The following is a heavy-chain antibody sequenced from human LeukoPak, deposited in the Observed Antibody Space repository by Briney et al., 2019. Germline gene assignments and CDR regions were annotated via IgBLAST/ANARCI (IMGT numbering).Heavy chain of an antibody. CDR2: ISSSSSYI. D-gene: IGHD3-22*01. J-gene: IGHJ4*02. V-gene: IGHV3-21*01. CDR3: ARSNPFDYDSSGSVLVSHFDY. Sequence: GGSLRLSCAASGFTFSSYSMNWVRQAPGKGLEWVSSISSSSSYIYYADSVKGRFTISRDNAKNSLYLQMNSLRAEDTAVYYCARSNPFDYDSSGSVLVSHFDYWGQGTLVTVSS. CDR1: GFTFSSYS.